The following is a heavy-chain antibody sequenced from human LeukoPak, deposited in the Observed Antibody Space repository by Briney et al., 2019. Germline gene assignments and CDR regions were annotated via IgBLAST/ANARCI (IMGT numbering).Heavy chain of an antibody. CDR3: TAGGDIASGWYGNF. V-gene: IGHV3-15*01. CDR2: IKSKTDGGTT. J-gene: IGHJ4*02. Sequence: KTGGSLRLSCAASGFTFNNAWMTWVRQAPGKGLEWVGRIKSKTDGGTTDYAAPVKGRFTISRDDSKNTVYLQMNSLRSEDTAVYYCTAGGDIASGWYGNFWGQGTLVTVSS. D-gene: IGHD6-19*01. CDR1: GFTFNNAW.